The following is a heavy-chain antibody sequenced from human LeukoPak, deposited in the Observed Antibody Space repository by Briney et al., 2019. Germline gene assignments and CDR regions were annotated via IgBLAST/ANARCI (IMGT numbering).Heavy chain of an antibody. CDR1: GFTFSDYY. D-gene: IGHD5-24*01. CDR2: ISSSGSTI. J-gene: IGHJ3*02. V-gene: IGHV3-11*04. CDR3: AREMATEAYAFDI. Sequence: KAGGSLRLSCAASGFTFSDYYMSWIRQAPGKGLEWVSYISSSGSTIYYADSVKGRFTISRDNSKNTLYLQMDSLRAEDTAVYYCAREMATEAYAFDIWGKGTTVTVSS.